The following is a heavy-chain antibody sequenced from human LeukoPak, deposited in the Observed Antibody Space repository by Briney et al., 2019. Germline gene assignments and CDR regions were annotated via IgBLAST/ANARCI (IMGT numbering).Heavy chain of an antibody. D-gene: IGHD6-19*01. Sequence: GGSLRLSCAASGFTFRSHWMHWVRQAPGKGLVWVSRIKGDESYTNHADSVKGRFTISRDNAKNSLYLQMNSLRAEDTAVYYCARDFRYSSGWFDYWGQGTLVTVSS. CDR3: ARDFRYSSGWFDY. CDR2: IKGDESYT. CDR1: GFTFRSHW. V-gene: IGHV3-74*01. J-gene: IGHJ4*02.